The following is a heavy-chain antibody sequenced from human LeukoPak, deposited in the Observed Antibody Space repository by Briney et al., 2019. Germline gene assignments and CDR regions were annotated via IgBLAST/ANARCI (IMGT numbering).Heavy chain of an antibody. CDR1: GYSFTSYW. V-gene: IGHV5-51*01. D-gene: IGHD3-22*01. CDR3: ARPNITSYYDSRGYDAFDV. CDR2: IYPGDSDT. Sequence: GESLKISCKGSGYSFTSYWIGWVRQMPGRGLEWMGIIYPGDSDTRYSPSFQGQVTISADKSVNSAYLQWSSLKASDTAMYYCARPNITSYYDSRGYDAFDVWGQGTMVTVSS. J-gene: IGHJ3*01.